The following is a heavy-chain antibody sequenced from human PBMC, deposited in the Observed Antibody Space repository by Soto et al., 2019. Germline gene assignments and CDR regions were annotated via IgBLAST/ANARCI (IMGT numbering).Heavy chain of an antibody. V-gene: IGHV3-74*01. Sequence: PGGSLRLSCAASGFTFSNYWMHWVRQAPGKGLVWISRINDQGGSPTYADSVKGRFTISRDNVKNTLYLQMSSLRAEDTAVYYCARGAGTILYYFDYWGQGTLVTVSS. CDR3: ARGAGTILYYFDY. CDR2: INDQGGSP. CDR1: GFTFSNYW. J-gene: IGHJ4*02. D-gene: IGHD2-8*02.